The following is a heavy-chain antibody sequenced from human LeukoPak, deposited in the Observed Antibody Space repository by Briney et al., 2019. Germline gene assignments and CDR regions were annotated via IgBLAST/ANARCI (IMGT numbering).Heavy chain of an antibody. D-gene: IGHD2-2*01. Sequence: GASVKVSCKASGYTFTAYYIHWVRQAPGQGLEWMGWINPNSGGTNYAQKFHGRVTMTSDTSLRTAYMELSRLRPDVTAVYYCARPARDASTSWNFDCWGQGTLVTVSS. J-gene: IGHJ4*02. CDR1: GYTFTAYY. CDR3: ARPARDASTSWNFDC. CDR2: INPNSGGT. V-gene: IGHV1-2*02.